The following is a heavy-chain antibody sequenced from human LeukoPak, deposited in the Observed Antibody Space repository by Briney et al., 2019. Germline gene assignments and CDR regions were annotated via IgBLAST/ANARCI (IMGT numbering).Heavy chain of an antibody. CDR1: GFSFSYYW. CDR3: TRDMDEDYSGNTLDY. D-gene: IGHD4-23*01. CDR2: ISNDGSDT. J-gene: IGHJ4*02. V-gene: IGHV3-74*01. Sequence: GGSLRLSCAASGFSFSYYWMHWVRQAPGEGLVWLSRISNDGSDTRHADAVKGRFTISRDNAKNTPYLQMNSLGVEDTAVYYCTRDMDEDYSGNTLDYWGRGTLVTVSS.